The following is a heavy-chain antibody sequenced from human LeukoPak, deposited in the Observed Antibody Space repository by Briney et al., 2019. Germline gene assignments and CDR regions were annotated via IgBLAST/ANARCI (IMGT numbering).Heavy chain of an antibody. D-gene: IGHD4-11*01. CDR1: GGSFSGYY. Sequence: PSETLSLTCAVYGGSFSGYYWSWIRQPPGKGLEWIGEINHSGSTNYIPSLKSRVTISADTSKNQFSLKLSSVTAADTAVYYCARGVGVYSNYPTYYYYYYMDVWSKGTTVTVSS. J-gene: IGHJ6*03. V-gene: IGHV4-34*01. CDR2: INHSGST. CDR3: ARGVGVYSNYPTYYYYYYMDV.